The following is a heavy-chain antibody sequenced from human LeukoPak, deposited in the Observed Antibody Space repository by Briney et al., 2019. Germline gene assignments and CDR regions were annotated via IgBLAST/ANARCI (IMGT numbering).Heavy chain of an antibody. V-gene: IGHV1-8*03. D-gene: IGHD2-21*02. CDR3: ARARTAIRLGYSWFDP. Sequence: ASVKVSCKASGYTFTSYDINWVRQATGQGLEWMGWMNPNSGNTGYAQKFQGRVTITRDTSISTAYMELSSLRSEDTAVYYCARARTAIRLGYSWFDPWGQGTLVTVSS. CDR1: GYTFTSYD. J-gene: IGHJ5*02. CDR2: MNPNSGNT.